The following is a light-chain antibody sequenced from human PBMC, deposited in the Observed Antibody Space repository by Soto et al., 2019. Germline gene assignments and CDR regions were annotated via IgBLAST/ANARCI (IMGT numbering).Light chain of an antibody. J-gene: IGLJ2*01. V-gene: IGLV2-23*01. CDR2: EGS. Sequence: QSALTQPASVSGSPGQSITISCTGTSSDVGSYNLVSWYQQHPGKAPKLMIYEGSKRPSGVSNRFSGFKYGNTASLTISGLQSEDAAAYYCCSYAGSVVFGGGTKLTVL. CDR3: CSYAGSVV. CDR1: SSDVGSYNL.